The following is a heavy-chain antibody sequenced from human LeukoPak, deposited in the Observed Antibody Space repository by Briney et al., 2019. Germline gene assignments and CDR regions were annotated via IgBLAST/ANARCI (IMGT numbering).Heavy chain of an antibody. V-gene: IGHV4-34*01. CDR2: INHSGST. D-gene: IGHD6-13*01. CDR1: GGSFSGYY. J-gene: IGHJ4*02. Sequence: PSETLSLTCAVYGGSFSGYYWGWIHQPPGKGLEWIGEINHSGSTNYNPSLKSRVTISVDTSKNQFSLKLSSVTAADTAVYYCAGYSAAAASYFDYWGQGTLVTVSS. CDR3: AGYSAAAASYFDY.